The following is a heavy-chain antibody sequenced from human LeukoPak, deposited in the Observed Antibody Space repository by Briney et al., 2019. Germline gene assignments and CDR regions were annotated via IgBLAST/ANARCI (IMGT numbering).Heavy chain of an antibody. D-gene: IGHD6-19*01. CDR3: ARVDYSSGWLDY. CDR2: IYYSGTT. Sequence: TSETLSLTCTVSGGSVSSGSYYWSWIRQPPGKGLEWIGCIYYSGTTNYNPSLKSRVTISADTSKNQLSLKLSSVTAADTAVYYCARVDYSSGWLDYWGQGTLVTVSS. CDR1: GGSVSSGSYY. V-gene: IGHV4-61*01. J-gene: IGHJ4*02.